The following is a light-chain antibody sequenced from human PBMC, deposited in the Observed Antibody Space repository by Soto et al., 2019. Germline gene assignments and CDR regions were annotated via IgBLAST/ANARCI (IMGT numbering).Light chain of an antibody. J-gene: IGLJ1*01. CDR2: EVN. Sequence: QSVLNKPPSAYGSPGQSVTISKTGTSSDITDNKYVSWFQQHPGKAPKVLIYEVNKRPSGVPGRFSGSKSGNTASLTVSGLQADDEADYYCNSYVGSNNYVFGTGTEFPVL. CDR1: SSDITDNKY. V-gene: IGLV2-8*01. CDR3: NSYVGSNNYV.